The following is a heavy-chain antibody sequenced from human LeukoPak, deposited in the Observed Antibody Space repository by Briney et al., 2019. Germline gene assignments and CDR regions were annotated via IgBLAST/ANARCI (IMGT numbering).Heavy chain of an antibody. CDR1: GFTFINAW. CDR2: IQSTTNGGTP. J-gene: IGHJ4*02. CDR3: TSGVGTLDY. V-gene: IGHV3-15*01. D-gene: IGHD1-14*01. Sequence: GGSLRLSCAASGFTFINAWMTWVRQAPGKGLEWVGRIQSTTNGGTPDYATPVKGRFTISRDDSKNTPYLQMNSLKTEDPAVYYCTSGVGTLDYWGQGALVTVSS.